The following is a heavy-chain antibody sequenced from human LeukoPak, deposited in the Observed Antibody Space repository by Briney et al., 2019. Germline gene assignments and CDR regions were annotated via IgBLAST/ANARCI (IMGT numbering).Heavy chain of an antibody. D-gene: IGHD5-24*01. CDR3: ARNVEMATIDY. Sequence: MASETLSLTCTVSGVSISSGNYYWGWIRQPPGKGLEWIGSMYYSGSTYYNPSLKSRVTISVDTSKNQFSLKLSSVTAADTAVYYCARNVEMATIDYWGQGTLVTVSS. V-gene: IGHV4-39*01. CDR2: MYYSGST. J-gene: IGHJ4*02. CDR1: GVSISSGNYY.